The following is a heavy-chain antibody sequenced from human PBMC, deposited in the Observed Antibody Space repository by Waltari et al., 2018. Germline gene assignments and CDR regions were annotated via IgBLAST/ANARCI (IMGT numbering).Heavy chain of an antibody. V-gene: IGHV3-23*01. CDR2: IRGSGGST. J-gene: IGHJ4*02. CDR1: GLTFRFYA. Sequence: EVQLLESGGGLAQPGGSLTLSCAASGLTFRFYAMNWVRQAPGKGLEGVSGIRGSGGSTYYADSVKGRFTISRDNSKNTLYLQMNSLRAEDTAVYYCAKDSPVLMVYAADYWGQGTMVTVSS. D-gene: IGHD2-8*01. CDR3: AKDSPVLMVYAADY.